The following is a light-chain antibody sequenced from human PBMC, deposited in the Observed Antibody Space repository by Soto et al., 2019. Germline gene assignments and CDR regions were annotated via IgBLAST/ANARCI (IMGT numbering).Light chain of an antibody. CDR1: QGISIW. V-gene: IGKV1-12*01. Sequence: DTQMTQSPSSVSAAVGDTVTMTCRPSQGISIWLAWYQLXPGQAPKLLIYATSRVHGVPSRCAGSGSETDFTLTINNLQPADSEIYDCQQGNSFTWTFGQGTKVDIK. J-gene: IGKJ1*01. CDR2: ATS. CDR3: QQGNSFTWT.